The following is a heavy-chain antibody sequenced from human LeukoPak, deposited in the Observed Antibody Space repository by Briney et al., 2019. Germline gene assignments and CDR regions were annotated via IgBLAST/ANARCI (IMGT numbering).Heavy chain of an antibody. J-gene: IGHJ4*02. CDR3: ARRLPAAGTLDY. CDR2: NSYSGNT. Sequence: SETLSLTCTVSGGSISSYYWSWIRQPPGKGLEWIGYNSYSGNTNSNPSLKSRVTLSVDTSKNQFSLKLSFVTAADTAVYYCARRLPAAGTLDYWGPGTLVTVSS. CDR1: GGSISSYY. D-gene: IGHD6-13*01. V-gene: IGHV4-59*08.